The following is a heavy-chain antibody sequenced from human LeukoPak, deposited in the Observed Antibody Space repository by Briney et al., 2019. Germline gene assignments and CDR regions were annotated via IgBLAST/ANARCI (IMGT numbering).Heavy chain of an antibody. V-gene: IGHV3-53*04. CDR2: IYRGDDT. CDR1: GFIVSSNF. CDR3: ARSHPPYYYGLDI. Sequence: LGGSLRLSCAASGFIVSSNFMSWVRQAPGRGLEWVSIIYRGDDTYYADSVKGRFTISRHNSKNTLYLHMHSLRLEDSGVYYCARSHPPYYYGLDIWGQGTAVTVSS. J-gene: IGHJ6*02.